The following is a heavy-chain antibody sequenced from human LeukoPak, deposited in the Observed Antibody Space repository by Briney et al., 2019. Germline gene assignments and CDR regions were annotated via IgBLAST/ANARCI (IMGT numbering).Heavy chain of an antibody. CDR1: GFTFSSYG. J-gene: IGHJ3*02. Sequence: GRSLRLSCAASGFTFSSYGMHWVRQAPGKGLEWVAVISYDGSNKYYADYVKVRFTIARDNSKNTLYLQMNSLRAEDTAGYYCAKDIRYCSGGSCPADAFDIWGQGTMVTVSS. CDR3: AKDIRYCSGGSCPADAFDI. CDR2: ISYDGSNK. V-gene: IGHV3-30*18. D-gene: IGHD2-15*01.